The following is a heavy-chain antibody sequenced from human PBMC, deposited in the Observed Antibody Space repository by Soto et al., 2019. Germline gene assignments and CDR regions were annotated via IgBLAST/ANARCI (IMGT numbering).Heavy chain of an antibody. J-gene: IGHJ6*02. CDR2: IDHSGST. CDR1: GGSISGSKW. D-gene: IGHD2-15*01. CDR3: ARGLESSYCSGGSCDYYYSMDV. Sequence: XATLSLTCAVSGGSISGSKWWSWVRQPPGKGLEWIGEIDHSGSTNYNPSLKSRVTISVDKSKNQSSLKLRSVTAADTAVYYCARGLESSYCSGGSCDYYYSMDVWGQGTTVTVSS. V-gene: IGHV4-4*02.